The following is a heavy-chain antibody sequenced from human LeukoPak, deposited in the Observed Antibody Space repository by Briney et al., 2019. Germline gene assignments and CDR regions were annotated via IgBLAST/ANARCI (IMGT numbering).Heavy chain of an antibody. CDR3: AKDPRLFHSYTYYGMDV. J-gene: IGHJ6*02. D-gene: IGHD2-21*01. Sequence: GGSLRLSCAASGFTFSSYAMSWVRQAPGKGLEWVSAISYSGGSTYYPDPVKGRFTISRDNSKDTLYLQMNSVRAEDTAVYYCAKDPRLFHSYTYYGMDVWGQGTTVTVSS. CDR1: GFTFSSYA. V-gene: IGHV3-23*01. CDR2: ISYSGGST.